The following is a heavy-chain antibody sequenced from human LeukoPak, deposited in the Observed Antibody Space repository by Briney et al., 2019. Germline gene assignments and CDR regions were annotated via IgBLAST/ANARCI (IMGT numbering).Heavy chain of an antibody. J-gene: IGHJ4*02. CDR3: ATDRGWRTSGYYLYYF. Sequence: GGSLRLSCAASGFIFTNYFMSWVRQAPGKGLEWVASIKHDGGEKYYVDSVRGRFTISRDNTMNSLYLQMSSLRAEDTAVYYCATDRGWRTSGYYLYYFWGQGTLVTYSS. V-gene: IGHV3-7*01. D-gene: IGHD3-3*01. CDR2: IKHDGGEK. CDR1: GFIFTNYF.